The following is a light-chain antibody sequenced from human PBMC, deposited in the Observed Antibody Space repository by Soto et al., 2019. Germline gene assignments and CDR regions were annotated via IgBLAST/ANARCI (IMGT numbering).Light chain of an antibody. J-gene: IGKJ1*01. CDR3: LQDYYYPRA. CDR1: QDITNE. Sequence: AIQMTQSPSSLSASVGDRVTITCRASQDITNELGWYQQKPGKAPKLLIYAASTLQSGVSSRFSGSGYGTQFTLTISSLQPDDVATYYCLQDYYYPRACGQGTRVEIK. CDR2: AAS. V-gene: IGKV1-6*01.